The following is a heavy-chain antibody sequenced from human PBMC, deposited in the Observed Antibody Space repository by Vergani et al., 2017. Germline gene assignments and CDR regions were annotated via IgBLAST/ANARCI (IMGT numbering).Heavy chain of an antibody. CDR3: ATGLDSSGQKTRA. CDR2: INPSGGST. CDR1: GYTFTSYY. V-gene: IGHV1-46*01. Sequence: QVQLVQSGAEVKKPGASVKVSCKASGYTFTSYYMHWVRQAPGQGLEWMGIINPSGGSTIYAQKFQGRVTMTEDTSTDTAYMELSSLRSEDTAVYYCATGLDSSGQKTRAWGQGTLVTVSS. D-gene: IGHD3-22*01. J-gene: IGHJ4*02.